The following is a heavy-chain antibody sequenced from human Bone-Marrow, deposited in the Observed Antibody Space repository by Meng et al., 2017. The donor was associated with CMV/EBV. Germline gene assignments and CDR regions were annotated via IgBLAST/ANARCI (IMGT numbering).Heavy chain of an antibody. D-gene: IGHD4-17*01. J-gene: IGHJ4*02. V-gene: IGHV1-2*02. CDR3: ARDLDYGDYASDY. CDR1: GYTFTGYY. CDR2: INPNSGGT. Sequence: QVQLVQAGAEVKKPGASVKVSCKASGYTFTGYYMHWVRQSPGQGLEWMGWINPNSGGTNYAQKFQGRVTMTRDTSISTAYMELSRLRSDDTAVYYCARDLDYGDYASDYWGQGTLVTVSS.